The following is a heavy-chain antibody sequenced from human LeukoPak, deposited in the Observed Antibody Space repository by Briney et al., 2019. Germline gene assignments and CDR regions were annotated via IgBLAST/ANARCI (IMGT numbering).Heavy chain of an antibody. CDR2: IYYSGST. V-gene: IGHV4-39*01. CDR3: ARLRESSGWSREVDY. J-gene: IGHJ4*02. CDR1: GGSISSSSYY. D-gene: IGHD6-19*01. Sequence: SETLSLTCTVSGGSISSSSYYWGWIRQPPGTGLEWIGSIYYSGSTYYNPSLKSRVTISVDTSKNQFSLKLSSVTAADTAVYYCARLRESSGWSREVDYWGQGTLVTVSS.